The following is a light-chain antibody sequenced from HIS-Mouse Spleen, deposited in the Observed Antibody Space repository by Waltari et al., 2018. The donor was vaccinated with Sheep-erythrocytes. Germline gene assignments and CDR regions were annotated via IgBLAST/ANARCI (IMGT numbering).Light chain of an antibody. CDR3: QQYYSYPPT. J-gene: IGKJ1*01. CDR1: QGIRSY. V-gene: IGKV1-8*01. CDR2: AAS. Sequence: AIRMTQSPSSFSASTGDRVTLTCRASQGIRSYLAWYQQKPGKAPKLLLYAASTLQSGVPSRFSGSGSGTDFTLTISCLQSEDFATYYCQQYYSYPPTFGQGTKVEIK.